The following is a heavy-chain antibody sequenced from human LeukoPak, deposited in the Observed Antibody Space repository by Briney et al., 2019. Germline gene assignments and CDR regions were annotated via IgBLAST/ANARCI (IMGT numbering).Heavy chain of an antibody. CDR1: GYGYIFTSYY. CDR3: ARDWRGSSSSWYGWFDP. Sequence: GASVKVSCKASGYGYIFTSYYMHWVRQAPGQGLEWMGVINPSGGSTNYAQKFQGRVTMTRDMSTSTVYMELSSLRSDDTAVYYCARDWRGSSSSWYGWFDPWGQGTLVTVSS. V-gene: IGHV1-46*01. J-gene: IGHJ5*02. D-gene: IGHD6-13*01. CDR2: INPSGGST.